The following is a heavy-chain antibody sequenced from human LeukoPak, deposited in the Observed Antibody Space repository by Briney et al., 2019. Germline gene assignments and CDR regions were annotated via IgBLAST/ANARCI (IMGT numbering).Heavy chain of an antibody. CDR2: INHSGST. CDR3: ARGSWRSGWYGYYFDY. Sequence: SETLSLTCAVYGGSFSGYYWSWIRQPPGKGLEWIGEINHSGSTSYNPSLKSRVTISVDTSKNQFSLKLSSVTAADTAVYYCARGSWRSGWYGYYFDYWGQGTLVTVSS. J-gene: IGHJ4*02. V-gene: IGHV4-34*01. D-gene: IGHD6-19*01. CDR1: GGSFSGYY.